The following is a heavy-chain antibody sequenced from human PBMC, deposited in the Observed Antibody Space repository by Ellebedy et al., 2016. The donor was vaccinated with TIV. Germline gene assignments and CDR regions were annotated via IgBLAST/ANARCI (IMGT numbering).Heavy chain of an antibody. Sequence: GGSLRLXCTASGFTFGDYAMSWVRQAPGKGLEWVSFIRSKAYGGTTEYAASVKGRFTISRDDSKSIVYLQMNSLKAEDTAVYYCTRDPTTLAAAGTGIYYYTMDVWGQGTTVTVSS. J-gene: IGHJ6*02. V-gene: IGHV3-49*04. D-gene: IGHD6-13*01. CDR2: IRSKAYGGTT. CDR3: TRDPTTLAAAGTGIYYYTMDV. CDR1: GFTFGDYA.